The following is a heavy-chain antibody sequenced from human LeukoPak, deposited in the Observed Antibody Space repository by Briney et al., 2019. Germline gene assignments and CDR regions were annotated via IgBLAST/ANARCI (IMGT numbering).Heavy chain of an antibody. CDR3: AKQSYARSLGE. CDR2: TNSGGTST. Sequence: GGSLRLSCATSGFPFSDFSMSWVSQAPGKGLEWISTTNSGGTSTYYAESVKGRFTISRDNSKNTLYLQMSSLRVEDTAVYYCAKQSYARSLGEGGPGTLVSVSS. J-gene: IGHJ4*02. V-gene: IGHV3-23*01. D-gene: IGHD2-8*01. CDR1: GFPFSDFS.